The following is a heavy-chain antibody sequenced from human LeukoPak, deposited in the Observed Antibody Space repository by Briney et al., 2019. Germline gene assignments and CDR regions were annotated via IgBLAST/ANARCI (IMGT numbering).Heavy chain of an antibody. D-gene: IGHD2-2*01. CDR1: GDSISNYY. V-gene: IGHV4-4*07. J-gene: IGHJ4*02. Sequence: SETLSLTCTVSGDSISNYYWSWIRQPARKGLEWIGHIYTSGSTKYNPSLKGRVTMSVDTSKNQFSLKLSSVTAADTAVYYCARDCSSTSCYSGGPNWGQGTLVTVSS. CDR3: ARDCSSTSCYSGGPN. CDR2: IYTSGST.